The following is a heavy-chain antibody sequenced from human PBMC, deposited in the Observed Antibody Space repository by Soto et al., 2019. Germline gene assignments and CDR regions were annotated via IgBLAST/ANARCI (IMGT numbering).Heavy chain of an antibody. CDR2: IKQDGSEK. CDR1: GFTFSSYW. D-gene: IGHD3-10*01. CDR3: ARDPPLLWFGEFVGTYGMDV. J-gene: IGHJ6*02. V-gene: IGHV3-7*05. Sequence: GGSLRLSCAASGFTFSSYWMSWVRQAPGKGLEWVANIKQDGSEKYYVDSVKGRFTISRDNAKNSLYLQMNSLRAEDTAVYYCARDPPLLWFGEFVGTYGMDVWGQGTTVTVSS.